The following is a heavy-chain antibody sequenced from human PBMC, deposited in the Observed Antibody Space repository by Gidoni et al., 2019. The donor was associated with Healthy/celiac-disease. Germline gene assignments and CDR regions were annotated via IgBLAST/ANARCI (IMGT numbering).Heavy chain of an antibody. V-gene: IGHV1-18*01. Sequence: MGWISAYNGNTNYAQKLQGRVTMTTDTSTSTAYMELRSLRSDDTAVYYCAFGEFIYGMDVWGQGTTVTVSS. D-gene: IGHD3-10*01. J-gene: IGHJ6*02. CDR2: ISAYNGNT. CDR3: AFGEFIYGMDV.